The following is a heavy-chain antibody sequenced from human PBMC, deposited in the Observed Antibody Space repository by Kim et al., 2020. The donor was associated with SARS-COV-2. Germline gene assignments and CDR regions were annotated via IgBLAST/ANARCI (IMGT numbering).Heavy chain of an antibody. J-gene: IGHJ4*02. V-gene: IGHV3-9*01. Sequence: DHADSVKDLFTNSTDNAQNSLYLQLNSLRAEDTALYYCAKDCWTYKYCFDCWGQGTLVTVSS. D-gene: IGHD2-15*01. CDR3: AKDCWTYKYCFDC.